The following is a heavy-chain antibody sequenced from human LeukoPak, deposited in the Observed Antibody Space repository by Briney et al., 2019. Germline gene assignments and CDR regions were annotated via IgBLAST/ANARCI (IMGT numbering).Heavy chain of an antibody. J-gene: IGHJ4*02. CDR2: INPNSGGT. D-gene: IGHD3-10*01. Sequence: GASVKVSCKASGYTFTGYYMHWVRRAPGQGLEWMGWINPNSGGTNYAQKFQGRVTMTRDTSISTAYMELRRLRSDDTAVYYCARNPVRGVIIGGYWGQGTLVTVSS. CDR3: ARNPVRGVIIGGY. CDR1: GYTFTGYY. V-gene: IGHV1-2*02.